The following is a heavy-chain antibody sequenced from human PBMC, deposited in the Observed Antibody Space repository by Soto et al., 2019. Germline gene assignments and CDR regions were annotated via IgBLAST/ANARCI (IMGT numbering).Heavy chain of an antibody. CDR1: GGSISSGGYY. CDR3: ARLSHGDAFDI. V-gene: IGHV4-61*08. J-gene: IGHJ3*02. CDR2: IYYSGST. Sequence: CTVSGGSISSGGYYWSWIRQPPGKGLEWIGYIYYSGSTNYNPSLKSRVTISVDTSKNQFSLKLSSVTAADTAVYYCARLSHGDAFDIWGQGTMVTVSS.